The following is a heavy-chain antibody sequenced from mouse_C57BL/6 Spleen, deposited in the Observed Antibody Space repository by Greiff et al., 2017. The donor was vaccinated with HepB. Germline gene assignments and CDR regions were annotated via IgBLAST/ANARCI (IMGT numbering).Heavy chain of an antibody. D-gene: IGHD2-3*01. CDR1: GYAFTNYL. CDR2: INPGSGGT. CDR3: AREGVYDGYSFDY. V-gene: IGHV1-54*01. J-gene: IGHJ2*01. Sequence: VKVVESGAELVRPGTSVKVSCKASGYAFTNYLIEWVKQRPGQGLEWIGVINPGSGGTNYNEKFKGKATLTADKSSSTAYMQLSSLTSEDSAVYFCAREGVYDGYSFDYWGQGTTLTVSS.